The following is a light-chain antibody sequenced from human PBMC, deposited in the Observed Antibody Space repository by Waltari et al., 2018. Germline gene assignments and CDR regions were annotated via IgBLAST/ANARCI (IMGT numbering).Light chain of an antibody. CDR1: HGIRKF. Sequence: IQMTQSRLALSASIGDRVIITCHASHGIRKFLSWVQQQPGNVPKVLISDASNLETGVPSRFSGSGFGTDFTFTINSLQPEDIGTYFCQQYESLPLSFGGGTKVEVK. J-gene: IGKJ4*01. CDR2: DAS. V-gene: IGKV1-33*01. CDR3: QQYESLPLS.